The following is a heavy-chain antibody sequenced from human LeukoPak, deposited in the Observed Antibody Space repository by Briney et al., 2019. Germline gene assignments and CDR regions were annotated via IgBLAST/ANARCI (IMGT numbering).Heavy chain of an antibody. CDR3: TKGPLTLSNLYFDH. V-gene: IGHV3-23*01. CDR2: INPNDGASGAT. D-gene: IGHD3-16*01. J-gene: IGHJ4*02. CDR1: GFTFSNYA. Sequence: PGGSLRLSCQASGFTFSNYAMSWVRQAPGKGLEGVSSINPNDGASGATFFADSVKGRFTGSRDNSKNTLYLQMNSLRAEDTAVYYCTKGPLTLSNLYFDHWGQGTLVTVSS.